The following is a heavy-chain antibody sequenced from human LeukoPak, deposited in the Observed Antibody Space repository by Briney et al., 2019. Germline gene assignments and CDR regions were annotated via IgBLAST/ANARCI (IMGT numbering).Heavy chain of an antibody. CDR1: GGSIDSSRYY. Sequence: SETLSLTCTVSGGSIDSSRYYWDWIRQPPGKGLEWLGNIYYNGTTFYISSLKSRVTISTDMSKNQFSLRLTSVTAADTAVYYCARQRADYFYHYMDVWGKGTTVIVSS. J-gene: IGHJ6*03. V-gene: IGHV4-39*01. CDR3: ARQRADYFYHYMDV. CDR2: IYYNGTT.